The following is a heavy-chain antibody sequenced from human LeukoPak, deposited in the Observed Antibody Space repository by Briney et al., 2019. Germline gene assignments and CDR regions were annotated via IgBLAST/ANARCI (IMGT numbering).Heavy chain of an antibody. Sequence: GGSLRLSCAASGFTFSSYGMSWVRQAPGKGLEWVSGINWNGGSTGYADSVKGRFTISRDNAKNSLYLQMNSLRAEDTALYYCARARHSSSWYGLGEKINWFDPWGQGTLVTVSS. V-gene: IGHV3-20*04. CDR1: GFTFSSYG. CDR2: INWNGGST. D-gene: IGHD6-13*01. CDR3: ARARHSSSWYGLGEKINWFDP. J-gene: IGHJ5*02.